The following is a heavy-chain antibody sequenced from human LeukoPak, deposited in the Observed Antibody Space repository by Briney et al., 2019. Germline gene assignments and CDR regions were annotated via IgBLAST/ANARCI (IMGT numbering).Heavy chain of an antibody. CDR3: AKKRGTSSSYSMDV. CDR1: GFTFSSYA. J-gene: IGHJ6*02. CDR2: ISGGAGYI. Sequence: GGSLRLSCAASGFTFSSYAMSWVRQAPGKGLEWVSGISGGAGYIYYADSVKGRFTISRDNSRNTLYLQMNSLRAEDTALYYCAKKRGTSSSYSMDVWGQGTTVTVSS. D-gene: IGHD2-2*01. V-gene: IGHV3-23*01.